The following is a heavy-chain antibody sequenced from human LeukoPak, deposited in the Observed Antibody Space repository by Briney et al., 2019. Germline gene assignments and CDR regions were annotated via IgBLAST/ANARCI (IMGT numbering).Heavy chain of an antibody. CDR3: ARASSSGYYYYGMDV. CDR2: IYTSGST. V-gene: IGHV4-4*09. CDR1: GGSISSYY. J-gene: IGHJ6*02. D-gene: IGHD6-13*01. Sequence: SETLSLTCTVSGGSISSYYWSWIRQPPGKGLEWIGYIYTSGSTNYNPSLKSRVTISVDTSKNQFSLKLSSVTAADTAVYYCARASSSGYYYYGMDVWGQGTTVTVSS.